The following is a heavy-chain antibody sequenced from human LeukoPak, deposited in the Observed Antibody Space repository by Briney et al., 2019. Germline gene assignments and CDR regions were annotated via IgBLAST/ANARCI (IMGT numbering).Heavy chain of an antibody. D-gene: IGHD3-10*01. V-gene: IGHV3-53*01. J-gene: IGHJ4*02. Sequence: AGGSLRLSCAASGFTVSSNYMSWVRRAPGKGLEWVSVIYSGGSTDYADSVKGRFAISRDNSKNMLYLQLNSLRAEDTAVYYCARVDYGGWSYFDYWGQGTLVTVSS. CDR2: IYSGGST. CDR3: ARVDYGGWSYFDY. CDR1: GFTVSSNY.